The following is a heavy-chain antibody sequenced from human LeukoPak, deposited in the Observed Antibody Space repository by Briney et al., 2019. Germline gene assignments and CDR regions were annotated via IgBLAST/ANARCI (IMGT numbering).Heavy chain of an antibody. CDR3: ARDSTPHLYSSSWYWFDP. Sequence: GGSLRLSCAASGFTFSSYSMNWVRQAPGKGLEWVSSISSSSSYIYYADSVKGRFTISRDNAKNSLYLQMNSLRAEDTAVYYCARDSTPHLYSSSWYWFDPWGQGTLVTVSS. D-gene: IGHD6-13*01. CDR1: GFTFSSYS. V-gene: IGHV3-21*01. CDR2: ISSSSSYI. J-gene: IGHJ5*02.